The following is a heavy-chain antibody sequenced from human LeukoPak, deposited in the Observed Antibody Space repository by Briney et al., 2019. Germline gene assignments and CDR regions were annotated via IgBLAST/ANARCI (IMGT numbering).Heavy chain of an antibody. CDR2: IYYSGST. J-gene: IGHJ4*02. D-gene: IGHD3-22*01. CDR3: ARLGDDYYDSSGYYCGAYYFDY. Sequence: PSETLFLTCTVSGSSISSSSYYWGWIRQPPGKGLEWIGSIYYSGSTYYNPSLKSRVTISVDTSKNQFSLKLSSVTAADTAVYYCARLGDDYYDSSGYYCGAYYFDYWGQGTLVTVSS. CDR1: GSSISSSSYY. V-gene: IGHV4-39*01.